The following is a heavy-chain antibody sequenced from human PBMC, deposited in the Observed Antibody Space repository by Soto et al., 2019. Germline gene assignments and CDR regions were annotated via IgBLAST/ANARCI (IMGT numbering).Heavy chain of an antibody. CDR2: IRGSGNTI. J-gene: IGHJ4*02. V-gene: IGHV3-48*02. D-gene: IGHD2-2*01. CDR3: ARGSDCVSSSTCYAGVDC. CDR1: GFTFSTYS. Sequence: ESGGGLVQPGGSLRLSCAASGFTFSTYSMNWVRQAPGKGLEWVSYIRGSGNTIYYADSVKGRFTISRDNAKNSLYLQMNSLRDEDTAVYYCARGSDCVSSSTCYAGVDCWGQGTLVTVSS.